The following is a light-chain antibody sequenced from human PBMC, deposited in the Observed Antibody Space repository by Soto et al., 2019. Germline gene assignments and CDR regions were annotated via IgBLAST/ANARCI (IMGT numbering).Light chain of an antibody. CDR1: QSISGW. V-gene: IGKV1-5*01. Sequence: DIQKTQYPSTLPGPVGDRVTITCRASQSISGWLAWYQQKPGKAPKLLIYDVSSLESGVPSRFSGSGSGTEFTLTISSLQAEDFATYCCQQLNSFPLTFGGGTKVDIK. J-gene: IGKJ4*01. CDR3: QQLNSFPLT. CDR2: DVS.